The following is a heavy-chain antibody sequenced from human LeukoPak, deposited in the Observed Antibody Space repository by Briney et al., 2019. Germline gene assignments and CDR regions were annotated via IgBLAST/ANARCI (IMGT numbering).Heavy chain of an antibody. J-gene: IGHJ4*02. CDR1: GFTFSNHG. D-gene: IGHD3-22*01. CDR3: AKDKIVVAGNFDY. V-gene: IGHV3-23*01. Sequence: PGGSLRLSCAASGFTFSNHGMSWVRQAPGKGLEWVSAISGGGGSTYYADSVKGRFIISRDNSKNTLYLQMNSLRAEDTAVYYCAKDKIVVAGNFDYWGQGTLVTVSS. CDR2: ISGGGGST.